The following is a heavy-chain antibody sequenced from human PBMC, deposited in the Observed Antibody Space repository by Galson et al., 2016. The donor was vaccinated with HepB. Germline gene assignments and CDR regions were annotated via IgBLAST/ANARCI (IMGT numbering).Heavy chain of an antibody. CDR2: IYHSGST. D-gene: IGHD4-11*01. J-gene: IGHJ4*02. CDR3: ARQKAVTGHFDY. CDR1: GGSIISTNW. Sequence: SETLSLTCAVSGGSIISTNWWSWVRQPPGKGLEWIGEIYHSGSTNYNPSLESRVTISVDKSKNQSSLKLSSVTAADTAVYYCARQKAVTGHFDYWGQGTLVTVSS. V-gene: IGHV4-4*02.